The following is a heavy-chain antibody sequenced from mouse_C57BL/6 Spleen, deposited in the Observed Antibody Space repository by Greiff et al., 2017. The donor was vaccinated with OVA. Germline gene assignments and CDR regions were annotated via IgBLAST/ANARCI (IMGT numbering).Heavy chain of an antibody. V-gene: IGHV3-6*01. D-gene: IGHD2-5*01. CDR3: ARDYSNLFDY. CDR2: ISYDGSN. J-gene: IGHJ2*01. CDR1: GYSITSGYY. Sequence: DVKLQESGPGLVKPSQSLSLTCSVTGYSITSGYYWNCIRQFPGNKLEWMGYISYDGSNNYNPSLKNRISITRDTSKNQFFLKLNSVTTEDTATYYCARDYSNLFDYWGQGTTLTVSS.